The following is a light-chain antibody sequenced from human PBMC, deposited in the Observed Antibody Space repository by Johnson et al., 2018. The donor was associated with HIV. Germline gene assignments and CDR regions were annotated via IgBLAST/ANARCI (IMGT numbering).Light chain of an antibody. CDR3: ETWDSSRSGV. CDR2: DNN. J-gene: IGLJ1*01. V-gene: IGLV1-51*01. Sequence: QSVLTQPPSVSAAPGQKVTISCFGSDSDIGNNYVSWYQQLPGTAPKLLIYDNNKRPSGIPDRFSGSQSGTSATLGITGLQTGDEADYYCETWDSSRSGVVGTGTKGSVL. CDR1: DSDIGNNY.